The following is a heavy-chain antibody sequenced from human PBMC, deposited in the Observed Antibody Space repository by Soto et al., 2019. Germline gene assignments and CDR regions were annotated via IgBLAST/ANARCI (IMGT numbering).Heavy chain of an antibody. J-gene: IGHJ4*02. Sequence: SETLSLTCSVSGSYITSGDYHWTWIRQAPGKGLEWIGYISHSETTYYSPALKNRIIISSDFSMNQFSLRLNSVTAADTAVYFCAGFGVGDRDDKWGQGTLVTVSP. V-gene: IGHV4-30-4*01. CDR2: ISHSETT. CDR3: AGFGVGDRDDK. CDR1: GSYITSGDYH. D-gene: IGHD2-8*01.